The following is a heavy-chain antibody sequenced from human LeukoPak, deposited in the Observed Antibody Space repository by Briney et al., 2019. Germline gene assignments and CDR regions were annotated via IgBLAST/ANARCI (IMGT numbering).Heavy chain of an antibody. CDR2: ISYDGSNK. J-gene: IGHJ4*02. CDR3: AKDRTRIAARETDY. CDR1: GFTFSSYG. D-gene: IGHD6-13*01. V-gene: IGHV3-30*18. Sequence: GGSLRLSCAASGFTFSSYGMHWVRQAPGKGLEWVAVISYDGSNKYYADSVKGRFTISRDNSKNTLYLQMNSLRAEDTAVYYCAKDRTRIAARETDYWGQGTLVTVSS.